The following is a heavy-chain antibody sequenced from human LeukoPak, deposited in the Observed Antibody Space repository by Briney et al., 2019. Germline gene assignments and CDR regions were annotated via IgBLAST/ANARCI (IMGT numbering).Heavy chain of an antibody. CDR2: ISSSGSTI. V-gene: IGHV3-48*03. CDR3: AREFRGWWFDY. J-gene: IGHJ4*02. Sequence: GGSLRLSCAASGFTFSSYEMNWVRQAPGKGLEWVSYISSSGSTIYYADSVKGRFTISRDNAKNTLSLQMNSLREEDTAVYYCAREFRGWWFDYWGQGTLVTVSS. D-gene: IGHD6-19*01. CDR1: GFTFSSYE.